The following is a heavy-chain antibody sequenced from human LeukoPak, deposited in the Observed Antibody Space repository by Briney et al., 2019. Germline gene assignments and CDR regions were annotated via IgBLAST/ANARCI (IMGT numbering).Heavy chain of an antibody. V-gene: IGHV4-61*02. CDR3: ARDLVGDFALDY. Sequence: PSETLSLTCTVSGGSISSGSYYWSWIRQPAGKGLEWIGRIYTRGSTNYNPSLKSRVTISVDTSKNQFSLKLSSVTAADTAVYYCARDLVGDFALDYWGQGTLVTVSS. CDR2: IYTRGST. D-gene: IGHD2-21*02. J-gene: IGHJ4*02. CDR1: GGSISSGSYY.